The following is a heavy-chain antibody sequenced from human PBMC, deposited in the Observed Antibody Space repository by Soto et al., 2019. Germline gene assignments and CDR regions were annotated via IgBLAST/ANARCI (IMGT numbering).Heavy chain of an antibody. J-gene: IGHJ4*02. CDR2: IYYSGST. CDR1: GGSISGYY. CDR3: ARARYDSSGYYYFDY. D-gene: IGHD3-22*01. Sequence: ASETLSLTCTVSGGSISGYYWSWIRQPPGKGLEWIGYIYYSGSTIYNPSLKSRVTIPVDTSKNQFSLKLSSVTAADTAVYYCARARYDSSGYYYFDYWGQGTLVTVSS. V-gene: IGHV4-59*01.